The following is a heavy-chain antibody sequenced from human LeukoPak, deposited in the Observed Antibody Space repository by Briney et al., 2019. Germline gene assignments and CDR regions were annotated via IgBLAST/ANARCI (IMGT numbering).Heavy chain of an antibody. D-gene: IGHD6-13*01. V-gene: IGHV4-59*08. CDR3: ARQAPIAAVFDY. Sequence: PSDTLSLTCTVSGGSISSYYWSWIRQPPGKGLEWIGYIYYSGSTNYNPSLKSRVTISVDTSKNQFSLKLSSVTAADTAVYYCARQAPIAAVFDYWGQGTLVTVSS. CDR1: GGSISSYY. CDR2: IYYSGST. J-gene: IGHJ4*02.